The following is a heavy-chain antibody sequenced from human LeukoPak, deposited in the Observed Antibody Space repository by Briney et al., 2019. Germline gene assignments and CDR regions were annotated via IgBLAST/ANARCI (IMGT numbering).Heavy chain of an antibody. V-gene: IGHV1-2*02. Sequence: GASVKVSCKASGYTFTRSYMNWVRQAPGHGLEGMGWINPNSGGTKYAQKFQSTVTMTRDTSISTAYMELSRLRSDDTAVYYCARASPVVYDAFDIWGQGTMVTVSS. D-gene: IGHD3-22*01. CDR3: ARASPVVYDAFDI. CDR2: INPNSGGT. CDR1: GYTFTRSY. J-gene: IGHJ3*02.